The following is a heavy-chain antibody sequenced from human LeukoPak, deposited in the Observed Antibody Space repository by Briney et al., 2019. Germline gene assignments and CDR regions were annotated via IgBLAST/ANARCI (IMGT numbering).Heavy chain of an antibody. D-gene: IGHD3-22*01. CDR3: ARDWRDDSSGQDAFDI. V-gene: IGHV4-30-4*01. CDR2: IYYSGST. J-gene: IGHJ3*02. Sequence: SWIRQPPGKGLEWIGYIYYSGSTYYNPSLKSRVTISVDTSKNQFSLKLSSVTAADTAVYYCARDWRDDSSGQDAFDIWGQGTMVTVSS.